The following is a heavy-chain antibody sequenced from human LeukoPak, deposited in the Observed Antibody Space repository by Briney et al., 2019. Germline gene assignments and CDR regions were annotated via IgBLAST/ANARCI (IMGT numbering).Heavy chain of an antibody. Sequence: GGSLRLSCAASGFTFSNYWMHWVRQAPGKGLVWVSRINTDGSSTNYADSVKGRFTISRDNARNTVYLQTNGLRAEDTAVYYCVRLLDRDYWGQGTLVTVSS. CDR2: INTDGSST. CDR3: VRLLDRDY. D-gene: IGHD3-3*01. V-gene: IGHV3-74*01. CDR1: GFTFSNYW. J-gene: IGHJ4*02.